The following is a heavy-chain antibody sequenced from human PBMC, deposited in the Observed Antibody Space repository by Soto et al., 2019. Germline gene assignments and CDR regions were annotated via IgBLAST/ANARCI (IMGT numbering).Heavy chain of an antibody. CDR2: ISYDGSNK. CDR3: AKEPGEKRRYSSGDY. J-gene: IGHJ4*02. CDR1: GFTFSSYG. D-gene: IGHD6-19*01. V-gene: IGHV3-30*18. Sequence: QVQLVESGGGVVRPGRSLRLSCAASGFTFSSYGMHWVRQAPGKGLEWVAVISYDGSNKYYADSVKGRFTISRDNSKNTLYLQMNSLRAEDTAVYYCAKEPGEKRRYSSGDYWGQGTLVTVSS.